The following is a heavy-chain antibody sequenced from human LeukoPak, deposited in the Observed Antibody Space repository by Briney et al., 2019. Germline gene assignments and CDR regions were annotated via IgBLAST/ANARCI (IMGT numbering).Heavy chain of an antibody. CDR3: ARDVRPGVVVPAAHDAFDI. CDR2: ISGSGGGT. D-gene: IGHD2-2*01. J-gene: IGHJ3*02. V-gene: IGHV3-23*01. CDR1: GFTFSSYA. Sequence: PGGSLRLSCAASGFTFSSYAMSWVRQAAGKGLEWVSAISGSGGGTYYADSVKGRFTISRDNSKNTLYLQMNSLRAEDTAVYYCARDVRPGVVVPAAHDAFDIWGQGTMVTVSS.